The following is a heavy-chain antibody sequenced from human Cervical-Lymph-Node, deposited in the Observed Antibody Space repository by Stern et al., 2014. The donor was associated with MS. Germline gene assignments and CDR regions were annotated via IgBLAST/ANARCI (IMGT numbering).Heavy chain of an antibody. CDR1: GYTFNDYV. CDR3: AREAFRSGWRVFDF. Sequence: VQLLESGAEVRKPGASVKVSCKASGYTFNDYVMHWVRQAPGQRLEWLGWINADTGDTQYSQNFQDRVTISRDTSATTASMELTSLTSEDTSVYFCAREAFRSGWRVFDFWAREPWSPSPQ. CDR2: INADTGDT. J-gene: IGHJ4*02. V-gene: IGHV1-3*01. D-gene: IGHD6-19*01.